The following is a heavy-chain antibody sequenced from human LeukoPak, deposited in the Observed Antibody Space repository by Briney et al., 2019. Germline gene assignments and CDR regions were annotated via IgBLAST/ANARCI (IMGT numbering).Heavy chain of an antibody. D-gene: IGHD3-10*01. V-gene: IGHV4-34*01. Sequence: SETLSLTCAVYGGSFSGYYWSWIRQPPGKGLEWIGEINHSGSTNYNPSLKSRVTISVDTSKNQFSLKLSSVTAADTAVYYCARRYYYGSGSYFTQRYYYYYGMDVWGQGTTVTVSS. CDR1: GGSFSGYY. CDR3: ARRYYYGSGSYFTQRYYYYYGMDV. J-gene: IGHJ6*02. CDR2: INHSGST.